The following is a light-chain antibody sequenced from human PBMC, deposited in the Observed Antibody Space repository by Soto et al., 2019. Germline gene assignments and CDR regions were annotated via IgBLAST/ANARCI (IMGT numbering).Light chain of an antibody. CDR2: GAS. CDR1: QSVDKY. J-gene: IGKJ1*01. CDR3: QQYGSSGT. Sequence: EIVMTQSPATLSLSPGERAILSCRASQSVDKYLVWYQQKPGQAPRLLIYGASNRATGIPDRFSGSGSGTDFTLTISRLEPEDFAVYYCQQYGSSGTFGQGTKVDI. V-gene: IGKV3-20*01.